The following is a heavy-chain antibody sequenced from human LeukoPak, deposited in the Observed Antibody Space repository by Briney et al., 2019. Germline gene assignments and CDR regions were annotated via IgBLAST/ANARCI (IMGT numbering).Heavy chain of an antibody. V-gene: IGHV3-30-3*01. D-gene: IGHD1-14*01. CDR2: ISYDGSNK. Sequence: GGSLRLSCAASGFTFSSYAMHWVRQAPGKGLECVAVISYDGSNKYYADSVKGRFTISRDNSKNTLYLQMNSLRAEDTAVYYCARDLDGTMHDGDYWGQGTLVTVSS. J-gene: IGHJ4*02. CDR3: ARDLDGTMHDGDY. CDR1: GFTFSSYA.